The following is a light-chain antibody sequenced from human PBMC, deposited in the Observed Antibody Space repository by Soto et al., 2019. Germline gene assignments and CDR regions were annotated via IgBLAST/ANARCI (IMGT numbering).Light chain of an antibody. Sequence: EIVLTQSPGTLSLSPGERATLSCRASQTLSTNSLAWYQQRPGQTPRLLIYAASTRDTDIPDRFNGSGSGTDFARTISRLEPEDFALYYCQQYNDSPLTFGPGTKVDVK. CDR2: AAS. CDR1: QTLSTNS. J-gene: IGKJ3*01. CDR3: QQYNDSPLT. V-gene: IGKV3-20*01.